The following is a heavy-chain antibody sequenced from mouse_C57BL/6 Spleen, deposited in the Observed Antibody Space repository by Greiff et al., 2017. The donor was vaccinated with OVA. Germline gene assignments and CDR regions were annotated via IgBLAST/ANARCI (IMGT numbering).Heavy chain of an antibody. V-gene: IGHV3-6*01. J-gene: IGHJ1*03. CDR1: GYSITSGYY. Sequence: EVKVEESGPGLVKPSQSLSLTCSVTGYSITSGYYWNWIRQFPGNKLEWMGYISYDGSNNYNPSLKNRISITRDTSKNQFFLKLNSVTTEDTATYYCARVGGRWYFDVWGTGTTVTVSS. CDR2: ISYDGSN. D-gene: IGHD3-3*01. CDR3: ARVGGRWYFDV.